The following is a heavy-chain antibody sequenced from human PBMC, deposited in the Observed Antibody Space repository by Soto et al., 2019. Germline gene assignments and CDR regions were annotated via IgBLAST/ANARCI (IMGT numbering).Heavy chain of an antibody. CDR2: IYHSGST. CDR3: ARDYWNSYYYYGMDV. Sequence: SETLSLTCSVSGGSISTYYWSWVRQPPGKGLEWIGYIYHSGSTNYNPSLESRVTISVDTSKNQFSLKLSSVTAADTAVYYCARDYWNSYYYYGMDVWGQGTTVTVSS. CDR1: GGSISTYY. D-gene: IGHD1-1*01. J-gene: IGHJ6*02. V-gene: IGHV4-59*01.